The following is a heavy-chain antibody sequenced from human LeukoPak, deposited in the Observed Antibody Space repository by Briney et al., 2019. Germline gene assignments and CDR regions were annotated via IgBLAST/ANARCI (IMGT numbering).Heavy chain of an antibody. CDR3: ARITPPGWFDP. V-gene: IGHV4-39*07. D-gene: IGHD3-16*01. CDR2: IYYSGST. CDR1: GGSISSSSYY. Sequence: SETLSLTCTVSGGSISSSSYYWGWIRQPPGKGLEWIGSIYYSGSTYYNPSLKSRVTISVDTSKNQFSLKLSSVTAADTAVYYCARITPPGWFDPWGQGTLVTVSS. J-gene: IGHJ5*02.